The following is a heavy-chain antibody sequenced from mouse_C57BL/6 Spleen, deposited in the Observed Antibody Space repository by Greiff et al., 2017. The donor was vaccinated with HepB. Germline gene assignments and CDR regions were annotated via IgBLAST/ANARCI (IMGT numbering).Heavy chain of an antibody. V-gene: IGHV3-6*01. J-gene: IGHJ3*01. CDR3: ACDYYGSSPFAY. CDR1: GYSITSGYY. D-gene: IGHD1-1*01. Sequence: EVKLQESGPGLVKPSQSLSLTCSVTGYSITSGYYWNWIRQFPGNKLEWMGYISYDGSNNYNPSLKNRISITRDTSKNQFFLKLNSVTTEDTATYYCACDYYGSSPFAYWGQGTLVTVSA. CDR2: ISYDGSN.